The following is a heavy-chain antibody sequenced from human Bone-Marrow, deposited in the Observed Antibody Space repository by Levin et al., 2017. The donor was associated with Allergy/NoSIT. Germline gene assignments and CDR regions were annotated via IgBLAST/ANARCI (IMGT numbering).Heavy chain of an antibody. CDR3: SRLPGVGNTGGYFDL. D-gene: IGHD3-10*01. V-gene: IGHV5-51*01. J-gene: IGHJ2*01. Sequence: PGGSLRLSCQGSGYNVADHWIGWVRQMPGNGLEYMGVIYIGDSETRYSPSFQGQVTISADRSTSTAYLQWSSLQASDTAMYYCSRLPGVGNTGGYFDLWGRGTLVTVSS. CDR1: GYNVADHW. CDR2: IYIGDSET.